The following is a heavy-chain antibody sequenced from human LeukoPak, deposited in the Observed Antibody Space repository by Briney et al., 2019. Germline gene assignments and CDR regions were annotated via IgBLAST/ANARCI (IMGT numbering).Heavy chain of an antibody. V-gene: IGHV3-74*01. CDR2: IKSDVSSR. Sequence: GGSLRLSCEASGFTFSNYWMHWVRQAPGMGLVWVSRIKSDVSSRNYADSVKGRFTISTDSAKNTVYLQMDSLRAEDTAVYYCASASSHRIGAGGDYWGQGTLVTVSS. CDR3: ASASSHRIGAGGDY. CDR1: GFTFSNYW. J-gene: IGHJ4*02. D-gene: IGHD6-13*01.